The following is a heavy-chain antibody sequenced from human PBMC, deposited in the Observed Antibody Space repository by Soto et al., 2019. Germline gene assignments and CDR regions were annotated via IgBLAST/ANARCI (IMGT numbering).Heavy chain of an antibody. Sequence: QVQLVESGGGVVQPGRSLRLSCAASGFTFSSYAMHWVRQAPGKGLECVAVISYDGSVEYYADSVKGRFTISRDNSKSTLYLQMNSLRAEDTDVYYCAKARRTRTTVYFDYWGKGTLVTVSS. J-gene: IGHJ4*02. CDR2: ISYDGSVE. V-gene: IGHV3-30*18. D-gene: IGHD1-7*01. CDR3: AKARRTRTTVYFDY. CDR1: GFTFSSYA.